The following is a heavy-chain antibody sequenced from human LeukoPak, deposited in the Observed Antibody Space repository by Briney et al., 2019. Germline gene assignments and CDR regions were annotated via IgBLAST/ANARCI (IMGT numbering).Heavy chain of an antibody. J-gene: IGHJ5*01. CDR1: GFTFSTYG. Sequence: GGSLRLSCAASGFTFSTYGMSWVRQVPGKGLGWVSAISGNGDTTYYADSVKGRFTISRDNSKNTVSLQMNNLRAEDSAIFYCAKDNFRSAFDSWGQGTLVTVSS. CDR3: AKDNFRSAFDS. D-gene: IGHD3-3*01. V-gene: IGHV3-23*01. CDR2: ISGNGDTT.